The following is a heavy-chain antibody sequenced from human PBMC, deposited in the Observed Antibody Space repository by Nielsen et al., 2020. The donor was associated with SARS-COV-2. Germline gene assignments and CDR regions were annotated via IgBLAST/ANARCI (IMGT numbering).Heavy chain of an antibody. D-gene: IGHD6-6*01. Sequence: SETLSLTCIVSGGSISTGSHYWSWIRQPPGKGLEWIGYIFYRGNTNYNPSLKSRVTISVDTSKNQFSLKLSSVTAADTATYYCVRQWISNIATPHWGQGTLVTVSS. CDR3: VRQWISNIATPH. J-gene: IGHJ4*02. CDR1: GGSISTGSHY. V-gene: IGHV4-61*01. CDR2: IFYRGNT.